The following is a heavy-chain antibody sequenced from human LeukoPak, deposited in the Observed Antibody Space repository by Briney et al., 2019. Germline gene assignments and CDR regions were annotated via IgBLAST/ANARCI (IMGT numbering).Heavy chain of an antibody. CDR1: GLMFSSYA. J-gene: IGHJ1*01. Sequence: GGSLRLSCTASGLMFSSYAMSWVRQAPGKGLEWVSGISDSGGSTSYADSVKGRFTISRDTTKNTLYLQMNSLRAEDAAVYYCAKSWDSNGWGYFQHWGEGTLVTVSS. CDR2: ISDSGGST. D-gene: IGHD6-19*01. CDR3: AKSWDSNGWGYFQH. V-gene: IGHV3-23*01.